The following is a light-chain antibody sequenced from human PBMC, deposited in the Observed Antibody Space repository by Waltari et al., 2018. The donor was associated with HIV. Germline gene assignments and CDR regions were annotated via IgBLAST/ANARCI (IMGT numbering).Light chain of an antibody. CDR2: RND. CDR1: MSNTGSKN. J-gene: IGLJ2*01. Sequence: QSVLTQPPAASGTPGQRATIPCFGSMSNTGSKNDYCYQHVPGPAPKRLMYRNDQRPSGVPDRFSGSKSGTSASLAISGLWSEDEADYYCVVWDDSLSGVVFGGGTKLTVL. CDR3: VVWDDSLSGVV. V-gene: IGLV1-47*03.